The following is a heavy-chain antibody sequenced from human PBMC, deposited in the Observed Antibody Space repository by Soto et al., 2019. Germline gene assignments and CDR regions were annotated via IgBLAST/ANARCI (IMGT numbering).Heavy chain of an antibody. Sequence: NPSETLTLTCVVSGGSISGRNWWSWVRQAPGKGLEWIGEVFHSGDTTYTPSLRSRVTISVDKSKNQFSLKLNSVTAADTAVYYCARLIYDSRLNYFYFGFWGQGALVTVSS. V-gene: IGHV4-4*02. D-gene: IGHD3-22*01. J-gene: IGHJ4*02. CDR2: VFHSGDT. CDR1: GGSISGRNW. CDR3: ARLIYDSRLNYFYFGF.